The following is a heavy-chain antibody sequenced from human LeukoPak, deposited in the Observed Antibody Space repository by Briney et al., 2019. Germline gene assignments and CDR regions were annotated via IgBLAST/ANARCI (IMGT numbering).Heavy chain of an antibody. Sequence: GGSLRLSCAASGSTFSSYAMSWVRQAPGKGLEWVSAISGSGGSTYYADSVKGRFTISRDNSKNTLYLQMNSLRAEDTAVYYCAKESTFVVVPAAIPDYWGQGTLVTVSS. CDR2: ISGSGGST. CDR3: AKESTFVVVPAAIPDY. CDR1: GSTFSSYA. V-gene: IGHV3-23*01. J-gene: IGHJ4*02. D-gene: IGHD2-2*02.